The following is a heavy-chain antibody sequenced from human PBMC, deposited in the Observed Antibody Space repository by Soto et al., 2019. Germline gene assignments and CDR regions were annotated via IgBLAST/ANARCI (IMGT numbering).Heavy chain of an antibody. D-gene: IGHD4-17*01. Sequence: SETLSLTCAVSGGSISSGGYSWSWIRQPPGKGLEWIGYIYYSGSTYYNPSLKSRVTISVDTSKNQFSLKLSSVTAADTAVYYCASPRYGGNTYDYWGQGTLVTVSS. CDR2: IYYSGST. J-gene: IGHJ4*02. CDR1: GGSISSGGYS. V-gene: IGHV4-30-2*05. CDR3: ASPRYGGNTYDY.